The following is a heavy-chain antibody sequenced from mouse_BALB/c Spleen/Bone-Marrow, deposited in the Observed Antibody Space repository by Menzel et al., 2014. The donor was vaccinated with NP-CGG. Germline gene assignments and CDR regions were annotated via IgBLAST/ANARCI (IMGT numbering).Heavy chain of an antibody. J-gene: IGHJ2*01. CDR2: IYPGDGDT. V-gene: IGHV1-87*01. Sequence: VKLMESGAELARPGASVKLSCKASGYTFTSYWMQWVKQRPGQGLEWIGAIYPGDGDTRYTQKFKGKATLTADKSSSTAYMQLSSLASEDSAVYYCARGAPGDYWGQGTTLTVSS. CDR1: GYTFTSYW. CDR3: ARGAPGDY.